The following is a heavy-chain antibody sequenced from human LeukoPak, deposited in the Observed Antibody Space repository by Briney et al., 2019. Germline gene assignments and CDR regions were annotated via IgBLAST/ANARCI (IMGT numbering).Heavy chain of an antibody. V-gene: IGHV1-46*01. Sequence: ASVKVSCKASGYTFTSYYMHWVRQAPGQGLDWMGIINPSGGSTSYAQKFQGRVTMTRDTSTSTVYMELSSLRSEDTAVYYCARDLFFRYSSGWYSAEYFQHWGQGTLVTVSS. CDR1: GYTFTSYY. D-gene: IGHD6-19*01. CDR3: ARDLFFRYSSGWYSAEYFQH. CDR2: INPSGGST. J-gene: IGHJ1*01.